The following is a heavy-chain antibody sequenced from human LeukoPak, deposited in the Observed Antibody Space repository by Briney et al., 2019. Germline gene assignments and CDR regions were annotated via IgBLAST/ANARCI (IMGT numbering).Heavy chain of an antibody. CDR2: IKQDGSEK. V-gene: IGHV3-7*01. CDR1: GFTFSSYW. Sequence: PGGSLRLSCAASGFTFSSYWMSWVRQAPGKGLEWVANIKQDGSEKYYVDSVKGRFTISRDNAKNSLYLQMNSLRAEDTAVYYCARVTLRPYYYYMDVWGKGTTVTVSS. CDR3: ARVTLRPYYYYMDV. D-gene: IGHD2/OR15-2a*01. J-gene: IGHJ6*03.